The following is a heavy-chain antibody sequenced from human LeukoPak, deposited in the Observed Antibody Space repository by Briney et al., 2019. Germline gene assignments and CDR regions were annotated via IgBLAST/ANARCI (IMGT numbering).Heavy chain of an antibody. Sequence: PGGSLRLSCAASGFTFSSYEMNWVRQAPGKGLEWVSYISSRCRTIYYADSVKGRFTISGDNAKNSLYLQMNSLRAEDTAVYYCARGGITLVPPWGQGTLVTVSS. V-gene: IGHV3-48*03. CDR1: GFTFSSYE. CDR3: ARGGITLVPP. D-gene: IGHD3-10*01. J-gene: IGHJ5*02. CDR2: ISSRCRTI.